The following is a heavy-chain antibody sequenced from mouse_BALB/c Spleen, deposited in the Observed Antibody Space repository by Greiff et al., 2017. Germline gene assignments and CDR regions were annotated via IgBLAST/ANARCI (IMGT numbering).Heavy chain of an antibody. CDR1: GYAFSSYW. CDR3: ARNAYYGNYGRYFDV. J-gene: IGHJ1*01. D-gene: IGHD2-10*01. V-gene: IGHV1-80*01. CDR2: IYPGDGDT. Sequence: QVQLKESGAELVRPGSSVKISCKASGYAFSSYWMNWVKQRPGQGLEWIGQIYPGDGDTNYNGKFKGKATLTADKSSSTAYMQLSSLTSEDSAVYFCARNAYYGNYGRYFDVWGAGTTVTVSS.